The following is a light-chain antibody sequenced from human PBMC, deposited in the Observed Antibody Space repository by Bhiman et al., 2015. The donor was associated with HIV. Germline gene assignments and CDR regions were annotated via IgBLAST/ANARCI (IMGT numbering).Light chain of an antibody. Sequence: QSALTQPASVSGSPGQSITISCTGTSRDVGGYDYVSWYQQHPGKAPRLIIYNVSQRPSGISSRFSGSKSGNTASLTISGLQAEDEADYYCSSYTTTNTYVFGTGTKVTVL. CDR3: SSYTTTNTYV. J-gene: IGLJ1*01. CDR1: SRDVGGYDY. CDR2: NVS. V-gene: IGLV2-14*03.